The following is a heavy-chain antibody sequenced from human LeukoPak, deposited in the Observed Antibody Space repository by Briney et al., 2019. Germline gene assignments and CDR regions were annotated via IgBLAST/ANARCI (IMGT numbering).Heavy chain of an antibody. Sequence: GGSLRLSCAASGFTFSSYAMNWVRQAPGKGLEWVSAISGSGGSTYYADSVKGRFTISRDNSKNTLYLQMNSLRAEDTAVYYCAKALQSPHCYCYYYGMDVWGQGTTVTVSS. CDR2: ISGSGGST. CDR3: AKALQSPHCYCYYYGMDV. CDR1: GFTFSSYA. J-gene: IGHJ6*02. V-gene: IGHV3-23*01.